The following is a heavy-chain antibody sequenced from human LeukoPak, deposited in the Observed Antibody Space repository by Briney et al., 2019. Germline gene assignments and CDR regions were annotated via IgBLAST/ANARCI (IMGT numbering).Heavy chain of an antibody. J-gene: IGHJ4*02. CDR3: ARDGRGMAAAGTLDY. Sequence: GGSLRLSCAASGFTFSSYEMNWVRQAPGKGLEWVSYISSSGSTIYYADSVKGRFTISRDNAKNSLYLQMNSLRAEDTAVYYCARDGRGMAAAGTLDYWGQGTLVTVSS. CDR2: ISSSGSTI. D-gene: IGHD6-13*01. CDR1: GFTFSSYE. V-gene: IGHV3-48*03.